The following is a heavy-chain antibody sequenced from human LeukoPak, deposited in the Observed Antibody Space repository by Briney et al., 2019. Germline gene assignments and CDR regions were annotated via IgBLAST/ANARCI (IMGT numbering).Heavy chain of an antibody. Sequence: GGSLRLSCAASGFTFSNYNMNWVRQAPGKTMEWVSSITSSGTYIFYADSVRGRLTISRDNAKNSLYLQMDSLGPEDTAVYYCAGVKWELRGAIDYWGQGTLVTVSS. D-gene: IGHD1-26*01. V-gene: IGHV3-21*01. CDR1: GFTFSNYN. CDR2: ITSSGTYI. CDR3: AGVKWELRGAIDY. J-gene: IGHJ4*02.